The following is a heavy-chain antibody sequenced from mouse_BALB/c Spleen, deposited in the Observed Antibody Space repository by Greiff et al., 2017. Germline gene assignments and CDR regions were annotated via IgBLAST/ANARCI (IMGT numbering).Heavy chain of an antibody. Sequence: QVQLKESGAELARPGASVKLSCKASGYTFTSYWMQWVKQRPGQGLEWIGAIYPGDGDTRYTQKFKGKATLTADKSSSTAYMQLSSLASEDSAVYYCTRSGFAYWGQGTLVTVSA. J-gene: IGHJ3*01. CDR2: IYPGDGDT. V-gene: IGHV1-87*01. CDR1: GYTFTSYW. CDR3: TRSGFAY.